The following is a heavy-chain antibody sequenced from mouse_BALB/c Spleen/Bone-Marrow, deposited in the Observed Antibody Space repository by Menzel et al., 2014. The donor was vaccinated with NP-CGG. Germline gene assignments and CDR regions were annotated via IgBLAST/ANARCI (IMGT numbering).Heavy chain of an antibody. CDR1: GYTFTSYW. CDR3: TRGDYDWYFDV. Sequence: QVQLKDSGAELVKPGASVKMSCKASGYTFTSYWMHWVEQRPGQGLEWIGVIDPSDSYTSYNQKFKGKATLTVDTSSSTAYMQLSSLTSEDSAVYYCTRGDYDWYFDVWGAGTTVTVSS. J-gene: IGHJ1*01. D-gene: IGHD2-4*01. V-gene: IGHV1S127*01. CDR2: IDPSDSYT.